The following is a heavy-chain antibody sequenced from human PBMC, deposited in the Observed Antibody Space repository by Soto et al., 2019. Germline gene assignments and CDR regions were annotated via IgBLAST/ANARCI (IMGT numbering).Heavy chain of an antibody. J-gene: IGHJ6*03. Sequence: GGSLRLSCAASGFTFSSYWMSWVRQAPGKGLEWVANIKQDGSEKYYVDSVKGRFTISRDNAKNSLYLQMNSLRAEDTAVYYCARDSGRGYDYYYYMDVWGKGTTVTVSS. CDR2: IKQDGSEK. V-gene: IGHV3-7*01. D-gene: IGHD3-10*01. CDR1: GFTFSSYW. CDR3: ARDSGRGYDYYYYMDV.